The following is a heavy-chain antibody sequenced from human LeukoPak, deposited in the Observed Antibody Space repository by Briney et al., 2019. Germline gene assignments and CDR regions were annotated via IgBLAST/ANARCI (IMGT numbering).Heavy chain of an antibody. J-gene: IGHJ4*02. CDR1: GYTFTGYY. V-gene: IGHV1-2*02. D-gene: IGHD6-13*01. CDR2: INPNSGGT. CDR3: AKDFSSSWHAGIDY. Sequence: ASVKVSCKASGYTFTGYYMHWVRQAPGEGLEWMGWINPNSGGTNYAQKFQGRVTMTRDTSISTAYMELSRLRSDDTAVYYCAKDFSSSWHAGIDYWGQGTLVTVSS.